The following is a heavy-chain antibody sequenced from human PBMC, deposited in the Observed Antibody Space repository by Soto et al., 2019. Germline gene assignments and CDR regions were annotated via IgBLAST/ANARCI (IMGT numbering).Heavy chain of an antibody. CDR3: ARGIRRAVAPFDY. D-gene: IGHD6-19*01. V-gene: IGHV1-3*01. Sequence: ASVKVSCKASGYTFTSYAMHWVRQAPGQRLEWMGWINAGNGNTKYSQKFQGRVTITRATSASTAYMELSSLRSEDTAVYYCARGIRRAVAPFDYWGQGTLVTVPQ. CDR1: GYTFTSYA. CDR2: INAGNGNT. J-gene: IGHJ4*02.